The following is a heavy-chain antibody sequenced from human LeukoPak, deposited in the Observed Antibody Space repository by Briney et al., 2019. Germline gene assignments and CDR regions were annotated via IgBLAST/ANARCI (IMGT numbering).Heavy chain of an antibody. Sequence: SVKVSCKASGGTFSSYAISWVRQAPGQGLEWMGGIIPIFGTANYAQKFQGRVTITADESTSTVYMELSSLRSEDTAVYYCARVRGIVVVPAAEWGWFDPWGQGTLVTVSS. CDR1: GGTFSSYA. D-gene: IGHD2-2*01. J-gene: IGHJ5*02. CDR2: IIPIFGTA. CDR3: ARVRGIVVVPAAEWGWFDP. V-gene: IGHV1-69*13.